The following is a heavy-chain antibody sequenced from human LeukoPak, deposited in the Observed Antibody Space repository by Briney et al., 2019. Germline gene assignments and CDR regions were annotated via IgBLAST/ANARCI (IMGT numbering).Heavy chain of an antibody. CDR3: AKGTGTSDTTDAFDI. D-gene: IGHD1-7*01. CDR1: GFTFSSYG. Sequence: GGSLRLSCAASGFTFSSYGMHWVRQAPGKGLEWVAFIRYDGSNKYYADSVKGRFTISRDNSKNTLYLQMNSLRAEDTAVYYCAKGTGTSDTTDAFDIWGQGTMVTVSS. CDR2: IRYDGSNK. V-gene: IGHV3-30*02. J-gene: IGHJ3*02.